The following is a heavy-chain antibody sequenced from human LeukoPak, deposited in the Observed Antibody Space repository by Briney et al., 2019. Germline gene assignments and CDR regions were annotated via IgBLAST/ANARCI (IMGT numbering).Heavy chain of an antibody. CDR1: GFTFTSRGVG. CDR3: AHVYGSGSFDI. Sequence: ESGPTLVKPTQTLTLTCTFSGFTFTSRGVGVGWIRQPPGKALEWLALIWWSDDKRYSPTLKGRLTITPDTSQNQVVLKMTNMDPVDTATYYCAHVYGSGSFDIWGQGTMVTVSA. V-gene: IGHV2-5*01. CDR2: IWWSDDK. J-gene: IGHJ3*02. D-gene: IGHD3-10*01.